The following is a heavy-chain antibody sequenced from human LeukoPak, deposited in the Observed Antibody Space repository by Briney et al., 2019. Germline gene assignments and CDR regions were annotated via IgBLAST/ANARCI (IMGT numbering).Heavy chain of an antibody. CDR1: GNSVSNTSAA. CDR2: TYYRSKWYL. CDR3: AREGEVGNWERGPLDS. J-gene: IGHJ4*02. Sequence: SQTLSLTCVISGNSVSNTSAAWNWIRQSPSRGLEWLGKTYYRSKWYLDYAVSVKSRILIDPDTSKNQFSLHLNSMTPEDTAVYYCAREGEVGNWERGPLDSWGQGTLVTVSS. D-gene: IGHD1-26*01. V-gene: IGHV6-1*01.